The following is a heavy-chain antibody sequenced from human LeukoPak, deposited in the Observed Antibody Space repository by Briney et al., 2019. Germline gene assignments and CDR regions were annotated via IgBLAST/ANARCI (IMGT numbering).Heavy chain of an antibody. CDR2: INQDGTEK. V-gene: IGHV3-7*01. CDR1: GFSFTTYW. Sequence: PGGSLRLSCAASGFSFTTYWMSWVRQAPGKGLEWVANINQDGTEKYYVDSVKGRFTISRDNGKNSLYLQMNSLRAEDTAVYYCAREGPSMVPPLDYWGQGTLVTVSS. D-gene: IGHD3-10*01. CDR3: AREGPSMVPPLDY. J-gene: IGHJ4*02.